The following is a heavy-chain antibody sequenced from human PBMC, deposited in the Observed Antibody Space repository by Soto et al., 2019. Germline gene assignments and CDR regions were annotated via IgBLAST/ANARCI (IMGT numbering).Heavy chain of an antibody. CDR2: IYWDDDK. J-gene: IGHJ4*02. V-gene: IGHV2-5*02. CDR1: VFSLSSSGVG. CDR3: ARLVVAVITYYFDS. D-gene: IGHD2-15*01. Sequence: QITLKESGPTLVKPTHTLTLTCTFSVFSLSSSGVGVGWIRQPPGKALEWLTFIYWDDDKRYSPSLKSRLTITNDTPKNQVVLTLPNMYPVATATYYCARLVVAVITYYFDSSGQGTLLTVSS.